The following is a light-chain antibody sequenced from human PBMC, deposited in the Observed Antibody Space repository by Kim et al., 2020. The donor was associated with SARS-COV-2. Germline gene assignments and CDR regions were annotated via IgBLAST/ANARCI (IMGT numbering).Light chain of an antibody. CDR1: QSVNTN. V-gene: IGKV3-15*01. Sequence: EIVMTQSPATLSVSPGERATLSCRASQSVNTNLAWYQLKPGQAPRLLIYSASTRATGFPARFSGSGSGTEFTLTISSLQSEDFAVYYCQQYNNSPLTFGGGTKVDIK. J-gene: IGKJ4*01. CDR3: QQYNNSPLT. CDR2: SAS.